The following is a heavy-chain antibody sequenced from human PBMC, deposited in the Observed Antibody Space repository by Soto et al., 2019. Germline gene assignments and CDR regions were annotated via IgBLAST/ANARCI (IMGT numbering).Heavy chain of an antibody. V-gene: IGHV3-15*01. Sequence: GGSLRLSCAASGFTFSNAWMSWVRQAPGKGLERVGRIKSKTDGGTTDYAAPVKGRFTISRDDSKNTLYLQMNSLKTEDTAVYYCTTEYDILTGYYLVWGQGTTVTVSS. CDR1: GFTFSNAW. CDR2: IKSKTDGGTT. J-gene: IGHJ6*02. CDR3: TTEYDILTGYYLV. D-gene: IGHD3-9*01.